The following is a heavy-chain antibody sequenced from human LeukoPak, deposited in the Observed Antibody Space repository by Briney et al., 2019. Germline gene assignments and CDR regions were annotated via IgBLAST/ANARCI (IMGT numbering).Heavy chain of an antibody. Sequence: GGSLRLSSAPPAFTFTSYWMPWVRHGPGEGLVWVSRIKSVGRSTIYADTVKGRCTISRANAKNTLHLQINSLRAEDTAVYYCARDPGGSWFDTWGQGTLVTVSS. CDR3: ARDPGGSWFDT. V-gene: IGHV3-74*01. CDR1: AFTFTSYW. D-gene: IGHD3-10*01. CDR2: IKSVGRST. J-gene: IGHJ5*02.